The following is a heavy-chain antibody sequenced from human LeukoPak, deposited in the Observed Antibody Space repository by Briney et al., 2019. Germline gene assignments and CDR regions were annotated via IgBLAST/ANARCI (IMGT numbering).Heavy chain of an antibody. D-gene: IGHD7-27*01. V-gene: IGHV6-1*01. CDR2: TYCRSKWYS. Sequence: SQTLSLTCAIAGDSVSSNSAAWNWIRQSPSRGLEWLGRTYCRSKWYSDFAVSVKSRITIDPDTSKNQFSLQLNSLTPEDTAVYYCARDLTGRFDYWDQGTLVTVSS. J-gene: IGHJ4*02. CDR1: GDSVSSNSAA. CDR3: ARDLTGRFDY.